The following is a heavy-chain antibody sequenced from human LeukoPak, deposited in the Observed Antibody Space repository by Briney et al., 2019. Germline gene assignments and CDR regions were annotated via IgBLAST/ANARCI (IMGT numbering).Heavy chain of an antibody. CDR2: IYSGGST. J-gene: IGHJ4*02. V-gene: IGHV3-53*01. CDR1: GFTVSSNY. CDR3: ARWGYSSGWYDHFDY. Sequence: GGSLRLSCAASGFTVSSNYMSWVRQAPGKGLEWVSLIYSGGSTYYADSVKGRFTISRDNSKNTLYLQMNSLRAEDTAVYYCARWGYSSGWYDHFDYWGQGSLVTVSS. D-gene: IGHD6-19*01.